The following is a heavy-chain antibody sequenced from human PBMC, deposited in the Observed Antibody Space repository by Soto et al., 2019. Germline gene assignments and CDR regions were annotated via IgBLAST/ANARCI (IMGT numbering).Heavy chain of an antibody. Sequence: QGLEWMGIINPSGGSTSYAQKFQGRVTMTRDTSTSTVYMELSSLRSEDTAVYYCARGRRGDQLLYYYYYGMDVWGQGTTVTVSS. J-gene: IGHJ6*02. V-gene: IGHV1-46*01. D-gene: IGHD2-21*01. CDR3: ARGRRGDQLLYYYYYGMDV. CDR2: INPSGGST.